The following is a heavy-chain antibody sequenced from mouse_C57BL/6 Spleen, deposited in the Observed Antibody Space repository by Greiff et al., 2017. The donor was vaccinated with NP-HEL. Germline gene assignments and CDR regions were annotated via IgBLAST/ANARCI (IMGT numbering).Heavy chain of an antibody. V-gene: IGHV14-4*01. D-gene: IGHD3-1*01. CDR1: GFNIKDDY. Sequence: VQLKESGAELVRPGASVKLSCTASGFNIKDDYMHWVNQRPEQGLEWIGWIDPENGDTEYASKFQGKATITADTSSNTAYLQLSSLTSEDTAVYYCTTAQAWFAYWGQGTLVTVSA. CDR3: TTAQAWFAY. CDR2: IDPENGDT. J-gene: IGHJ3*01.